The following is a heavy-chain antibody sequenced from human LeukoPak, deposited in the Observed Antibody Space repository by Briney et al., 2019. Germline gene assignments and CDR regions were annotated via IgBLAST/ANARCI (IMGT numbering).Heavy chain of an antibody. V-gene: IGHV3-30-3*01. CDR2: ISYDGGNK. D-gene: IGHD2-2*01. Sequence: GGSLRLSCAASGFTFSSYAMRWVRQAPGKGLEWVAVISYDGGNKYYADSVKGRFTISRDNSKNTLYLQMNSLRAEDTAVYYCARADIVVVPAALENVYYYGMDVWGQGTTVTVSS. CDR1: GFTFSSYA. J-gene: IGHJ6*02. CDR3: ARADIVVVPAALENVYYYGMDV.